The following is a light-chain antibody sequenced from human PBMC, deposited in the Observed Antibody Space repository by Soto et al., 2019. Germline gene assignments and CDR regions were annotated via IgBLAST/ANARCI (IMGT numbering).Light chain of an antibody. CDR3: QSYDNSLSGSWV. J-gene: IGLJ3*02. V-gene: IGLV1-40*01. Sequence: QAVVTQPPSVSGAPGQRVTISCTGSSSNIGAGFDVHWYHQIAGTAPKLLIYGNSNRPSGVPDRFSGSKSGTSASLAINGLQAEDEDHYYCQSYDNSLSGSWVFGGGTKLTVL. CDR2: GNS. CDR1: SSNIGAGFD.